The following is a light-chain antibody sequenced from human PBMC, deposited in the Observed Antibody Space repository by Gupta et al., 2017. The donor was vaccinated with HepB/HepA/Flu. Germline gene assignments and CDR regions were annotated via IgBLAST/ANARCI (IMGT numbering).Light chain of an antibody. Sequence: QSALTDPRSVSGSPGQSVTISCTGTSSDVGGYNYVSWYQQYPGKAPKVMIYDVSKRPSGVPDRFSGSKSGNTASLTISGLQAEEEADYYCCSDAGSNTWVFGGGTKVTVL. V-gene: IGLV2-11*01. J-gene: IGLJ3*02. CDR3: CSDAGSNTWV. CDR2: DVS. CDR1: SSDVGGYNY.